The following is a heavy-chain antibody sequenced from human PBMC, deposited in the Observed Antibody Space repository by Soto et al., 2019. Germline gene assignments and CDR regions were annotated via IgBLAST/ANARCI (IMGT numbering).Heavy chain of an antibody. J-gene: IGHJ6*02. CDR2: IYYSGST. V-gene: IGHV4-59*01. D-gene: IGHD2-8*01. CDR3: AREGVYPGRPLKWGYYYYGMDV. CDR1: GGSISSYY. Sequence: SETLSLTCTVSGGSISSYYWSWIRQPPGKGLEWIGYIYYSGSTNYNPSLKSRVTISVDTSKNQFSLKLSSVTAADTAVYYCAREGVYPGRPLKWGYYYYGMDVWGHGTTVTVS.